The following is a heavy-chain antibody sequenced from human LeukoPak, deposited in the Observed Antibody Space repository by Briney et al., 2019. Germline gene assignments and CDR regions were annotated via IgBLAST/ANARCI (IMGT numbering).Heavy chain of an antibody. CDR2: IYSGGST. V-gene: IGHV3-53*01. J-gene: IGHJ4*02. Sequence: GGSLRLSCAASGFTVSSNYMSWVRQAPGKGLEWVSVIYSGGSTYYADSVKGRFTISRDNSKNTLYLQMNGLRAEDTAVYYCARSGYDSSGDYFDYWGQGTLVTVSS. CDR1: GFTVSSNY. D-gene: IGHD3-22*01. CDR3: ARSGYDSSGDYFDY.